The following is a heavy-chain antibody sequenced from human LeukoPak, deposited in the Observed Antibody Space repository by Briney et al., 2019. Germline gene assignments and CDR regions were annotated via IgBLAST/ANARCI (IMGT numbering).Heavy chain of an antibody. Sequence: SETLSLTCTVSSGSISDYYWSWIRQPPGKGLEWIGYIYYSGSTNYNPSLKSRVTILVDMSKNQFSLKMSSVTAADTAVYYCARPRRRGYCSGGSCPMDVWGKGTTVTVSS. V-gene: IGHV4-59*01. CDR1: SGSISDYY. J-gene: IGHJ6*03. CDR3: ARPRRRGYCSGGSCPMDV. D-gene: IGHD2-15*01. CDR2: IYYSGST.